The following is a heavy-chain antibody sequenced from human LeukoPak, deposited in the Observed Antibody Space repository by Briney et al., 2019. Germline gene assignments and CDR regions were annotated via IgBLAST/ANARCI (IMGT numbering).Heavy chain of an antibody. CDR3: AIVRAEGGY. D-gene: IGHD3-16*01. J-gene: IGHJ4*02. V-gene: IGHV3-48*01. CDR1: GFTFSSYS. Sequence: GGSLRLSCAASGFTFSSYSMNWVRRAPGKGLEWVSYISSSSSTIYYADSVKDRFTISRDNAKNSLYLQMNSLRAEDTAVYYCAIVRAEGGYWGQGTLVTVSS. CDR2: ISSSSSTI.